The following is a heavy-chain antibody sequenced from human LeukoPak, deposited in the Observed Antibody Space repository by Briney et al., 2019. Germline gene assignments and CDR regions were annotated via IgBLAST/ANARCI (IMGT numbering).Heavy chain of an antibody. CDR2: ISGSGGST. CDR3: AVATVTTRMFDP. V-gene: IGHV3-23*01. CDR1: GFTFSSYA. Sequence: PGGSLRLSCAASGFTFSSYAMSWVRQAPGKGLEWVSAISGSGGSTYYADSVKGRFTISRDNSKSTLYLQMNSLRAEDTAVYYCAVATVTTRMFDPWGQGTLVTVSS. D-gene: IGHD4-11*01. J-gene: IGHJ5*02.